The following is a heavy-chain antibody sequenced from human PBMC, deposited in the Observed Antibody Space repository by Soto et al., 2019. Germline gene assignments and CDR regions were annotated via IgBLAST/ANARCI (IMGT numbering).Heavy chain of an antibody. D-gene: IGHD1-26*01. CDR2: INPNSGGT. CDR3: AISYSGTYKDRFYP. Sequence: ASVKVSCKASGYTFTGYYMHWVRQAPGQGLEWMGWINPNSGGTNYAQKFQGWVTMTRDTSISTAYMELSRLRSDDTAVYYCAISYSGTYKDRFYPWGQGTLVPVSS. V-gene: IGHV1-2*04. CDR1: GYTFTGYY. J-gene: IGHJ5*02.